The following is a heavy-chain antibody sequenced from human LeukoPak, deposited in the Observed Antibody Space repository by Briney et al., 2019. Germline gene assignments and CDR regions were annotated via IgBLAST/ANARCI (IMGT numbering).Heavy chain of an antibody. CDR3: AKHHYSSSRDYFDY. Sequence: GGSLRLSCAASGFTFSTNYMSWVRQAPGKGLEWVSAIRDSGSSTHYADSVKGRFTTSRDNSRNTLFLQMNSLRAEDTAVYYCAKHHYSSSRDYFDYWGQGTLVTVSS. J-gene: IGHJ4*02. D-gene: IGHD6-13*01. CDR2: IRDSGSST. CDR1: GFTFSTNY. V-gene: IGHV3-23*01.